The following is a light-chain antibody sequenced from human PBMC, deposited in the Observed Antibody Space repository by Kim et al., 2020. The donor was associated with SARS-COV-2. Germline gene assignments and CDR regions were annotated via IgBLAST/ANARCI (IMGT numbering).Light chain of an antibody. CDR2: DAS. V-gene: IGKV1-5*01. Sequence: DIQMTQSPSILSASVGDRVTINCWASRINSDLAWYQLKPGKAPKLLIYDASTLQTGVPSRFSGGGSGTEFTLTISSLQPDDFATYYCQHYSRSFRYTFGQGTKLEI. J-gene: IGKJ2*01. CDR1: RINSD. CDR3: QHYSRSFRYT.